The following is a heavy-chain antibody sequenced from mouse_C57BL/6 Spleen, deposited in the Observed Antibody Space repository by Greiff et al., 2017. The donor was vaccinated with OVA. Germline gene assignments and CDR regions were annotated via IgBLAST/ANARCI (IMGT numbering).Heavy chain of an antibody. D-gene: IGHD2-1*01. CDR3: ARVGLEGNFGAY. CDR2: ISYDGSN. V-gene: IGHV3-6*01. CDR1: GYSITSGYY. J-gene: IGHJ3*01. Sequence: EVKLVESGPGLVKPSQSLSLTCSVTGYSITSGYYWNWIRQFPGNKLEWMGYISYDGSNNYNPSLKNRISITRDTSKNQFFLKLNSVTTEDTATYYCARVGLEGNFGAYWGQGTLVTVSA.